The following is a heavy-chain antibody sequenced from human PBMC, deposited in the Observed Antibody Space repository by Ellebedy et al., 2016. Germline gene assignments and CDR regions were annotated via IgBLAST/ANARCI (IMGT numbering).Heavy chain of an antibody. CDR1: GFTFSAYT. V-gene: IGHV3-23*01. J-gene: IGHJ4*02. CDR3: LVGSVPGSYWRGY. CDR2: VAVNNGDT. D-gene: IGHD3-10*01. Sequence: GGSLRLXCAASGFTFSAYTITWVRQAPGMGLEWVSTVAVNNGDTFYADSVRGRFTISRDNNKNTLYLQMNSLKVEDTAVYYCLVGSVPGSYWRGYWGQGTLVTASS.